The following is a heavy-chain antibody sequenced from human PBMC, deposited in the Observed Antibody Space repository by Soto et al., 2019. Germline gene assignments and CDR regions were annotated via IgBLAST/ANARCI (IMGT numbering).Heavy chain of an antibody. D-gene: IGHD1-26*01. CDR2: ISAYNGNT. J-gene: IGHJ6*02. CDR1: GYTFTSYG. Sequence: QVQLVQSGAEVKKPGASVKVSCKASGYTFTSYGISWVRQAPGQGLDWMGWISAYNGNTNYAQQLQGRVTMTTDTSTITAYMALRSLRSDDTALYYCARPRGSRNSPPRYYYYGMDVWGQGTTVTVSS. CDR3: ARPRGSRNSPPRYYYYGMDV. V-gene: IGHV1-18*01.